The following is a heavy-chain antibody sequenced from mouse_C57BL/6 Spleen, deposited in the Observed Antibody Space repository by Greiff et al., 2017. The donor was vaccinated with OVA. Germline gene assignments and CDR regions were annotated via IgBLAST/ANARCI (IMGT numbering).Heavy chain of an antibody. V-gene: IGHV7-3*01. J-gene: IGHJ1*03. CDR2: IRNKANGYKT. CDR3: ARYIKGERGYFDV. Sequence: EVNVVESGGGLVQPGGSLSLSCAASGFTFTDYYMSWVRQPPGTGLEWLGFIRNKANGYKTEYSVSVQGRFTISRDNSQSILYLQLHALRAEDSATYCGARYIKGERGYFDVWGTGTTVTVSA. CDR1: GFTFTDYY.